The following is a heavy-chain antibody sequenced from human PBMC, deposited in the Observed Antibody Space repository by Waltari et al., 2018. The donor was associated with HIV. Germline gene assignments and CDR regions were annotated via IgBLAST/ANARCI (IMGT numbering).Heavy chain of an antibody. CDR3: ARGYSSSRWIPLYH. V-gene: IGHV3-33*01. CDR1: GFTFSNFA. Sequence: QVQLVESGGGVVQPGTSLTLSCAVSGFTFSNFAIHWVRQSPAKGLEWLAVFWSDGVEISYADSVKGRFTSSKDSSQKTLYLHLTSLRAEDTALYYCARGYSSSRWIPLYHWGRGTLVTVSS. CDR2: FWSDGVEI. J-gene: IGHJ1*01. D-gene: IGHD6-6*01.